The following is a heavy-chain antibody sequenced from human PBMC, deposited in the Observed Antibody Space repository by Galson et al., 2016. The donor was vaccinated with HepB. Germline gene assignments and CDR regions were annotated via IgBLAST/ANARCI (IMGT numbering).Heavy chain of an antibody. V-gene: IGHV1-69*13. CDR3: ARELRPLGFDP. Sequence: SVKVSCKASGGTFTSYSVSWVRQAPGQGLEWIGGIIPSFGRAIYAQQFQGRVTITADESTSTVYMELSSLRSEDTAVYYCARELRPLGFDPWGQGTLVTVSS. J-gene: IGHJ5*02. CDR1: GGTFTSYS. CDR2: IIPSFGRA.